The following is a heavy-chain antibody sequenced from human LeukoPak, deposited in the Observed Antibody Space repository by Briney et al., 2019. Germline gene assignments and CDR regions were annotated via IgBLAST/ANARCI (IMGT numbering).Heavy chain of an antibody. Sequence: PGGSLRLSCEASGFTFSDHYXXXXXXXXXXXXXXXXRIRXKXNTYTTXXXXXVKGXXXISRDDLKRSLYLQMNSLKTEDTAVYYCIRADVNYDLGDYWGQGTLVTVSS. CDR3: IRADVNYDLGDY. V-gene: IGHV3-72*01. D-gene: IGHD1-7*01. CDR1: GFTFSDHY. J-gene: IGHJ4*02. CDR2: IRXKXNTYTT.